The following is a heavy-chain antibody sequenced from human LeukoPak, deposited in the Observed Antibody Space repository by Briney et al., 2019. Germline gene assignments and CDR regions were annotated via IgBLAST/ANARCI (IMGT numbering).Heavy chain of an antibody. CDR3: ARDEEGTTGTPAFDI. J-gene: IGHJ3*02. CDR1: GYTFTSYG. V-gene: IGHV1-18*01. D-gene: IGHD1-1*01. Sequence: ASVKVSCKASGYTFTSYGISWVRQAPGQGLEWMGWISAYNGNTYYAQKLQGRVTMTTDTSTSTAYMELRSLRSDDTAVYYCARDEEGTTGTPAFDIWGQGTMVTVSS. CDR2: ISAYNGNT.